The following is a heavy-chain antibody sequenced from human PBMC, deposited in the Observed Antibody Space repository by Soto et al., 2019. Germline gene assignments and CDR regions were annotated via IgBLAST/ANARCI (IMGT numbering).Heavy chain of an antibody. V-gene: IGHV4-34*01. CDR3: ARKLVRRFDY. CDR2: INHSGST. D-gene: IGHD3-10*01. CDR1: GGSFSGYY. Sequence: QVQLQQWGAGLLKPSETLSLTCAVYGGSFSGYYWSWIRQPPGKGLEWIGEINHSGSTNYNPSLKSRVTISVDPSKNQFSLKLSSVTAADTAVYYCARKLVRRFDYWGQGTLVTVSS. J-gene: IGHJ4*02.